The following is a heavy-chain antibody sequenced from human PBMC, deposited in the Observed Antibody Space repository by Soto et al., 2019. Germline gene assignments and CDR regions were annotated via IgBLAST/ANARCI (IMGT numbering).Heavy chain of an antibody. J-gene: IGHJ6*02. D-gene: IGHD1-1*01. V-gene: IGHV5-51*01. CDR1: GYSFSNFW. Sequence: GESLKISCQASGYSFSNFWIAWVRQMPGEGLEWLGIIYPDDSDTRYSPSFLGQVTISADKSIKTTYLQWSSLEASDNAIYYCARRLSGPKEEYNAYYFYGLDVWGQGTKVTVSS. CDR2: IYPDDSDT. CDR3: ARRLSGPKEEYNAYYFYGLDV.